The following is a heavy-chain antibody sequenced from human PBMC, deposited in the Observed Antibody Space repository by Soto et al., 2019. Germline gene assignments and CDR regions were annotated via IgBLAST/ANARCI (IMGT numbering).Heavy chain of an antibody. V-gene: IGHV3-23*01. CDR2: ITSTGSST. CDR1: GFTFSNYA. Sequence: EVQLLESGGGFVQPGGSLRLSCAASGFTFSNYAMTWVRQAPGKGLEWVSAITSTGSSTYYADSVKGRFTISRDNSKNTLFLQINSLRAVDTAVSYCAKGAEGYVVSSLDFWGQGTLVSVSS. J-gene: IGHJ4*02. D-gene: IGHD5-12*01. CDR3: AKGAEGYVVSSLDF.